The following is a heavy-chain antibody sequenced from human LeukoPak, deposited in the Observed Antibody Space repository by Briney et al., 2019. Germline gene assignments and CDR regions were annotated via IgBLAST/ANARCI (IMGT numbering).Heavy chain of an antibody. CDR1: GFTFSSRDW. V-gene: IGHV3-7*01. CDR2: IKQDGSEK. D-gene: IGHD3-10*01. CDR3: AKVSNIGGSGTRDY. Sequence: GGSLRLSCVASGFTFSSRDWMTWVRQAPGKGLEWVANIKQDGSEKNYVDSVKGRFTISRDNAKNSVDLQMNSLRVEDTAVYYCAKVSNIGGSGTRDYWGQGTLVTVSS. J-gene: IGHJ4*02.